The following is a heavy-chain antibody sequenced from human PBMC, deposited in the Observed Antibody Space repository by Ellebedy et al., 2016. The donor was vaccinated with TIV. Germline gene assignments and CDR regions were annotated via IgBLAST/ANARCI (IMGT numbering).Heavy chain of an antibody. CDR2: IFYSGSA. J-gene: IGHJ4*02. V-gene: IGHV4-31*03. CDR1: GDSISSAGYY. D-gene: IGHD3-3*01. Sequence: SETLSLTXTVSGDSISSAGYYWSWIRQLPGKGLEWIGYIFYSGSAYYNPSLKSRLTISVETSRNQFSVKLSSVTAADTAVYYCARLTSGYYANFDYWGQGTLVTVSS. CDR3: ARLTSGYYANFDY.